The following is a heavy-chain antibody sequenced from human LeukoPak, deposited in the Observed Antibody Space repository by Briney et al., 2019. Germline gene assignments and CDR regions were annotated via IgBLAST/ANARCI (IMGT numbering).Heavy chain of an antibody. CDR1: GFTFSSSA. J-gene: IGHJ3*01. D-gene: IGHD2-15*01. CDR2: ISDNGGST. CDR3: ARGPLGYCSTGSCAFDV. Sequence: GGSLRLSCAASGFTFSSSAMSWVRQAPGKGLEWVSTISDNGGSTYYADSVKGRFTISRDNAMESLYLQMNSLRAEDTAVYYCARGPLGYCSTGSCAFDVWGQGTMVIVSS. V-gene: IGHV3-23*01.